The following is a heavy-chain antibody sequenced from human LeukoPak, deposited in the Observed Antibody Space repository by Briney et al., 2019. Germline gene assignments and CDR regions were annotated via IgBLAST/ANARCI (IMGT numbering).Heavy chain of an antibody. CDR2: IIPILGIA. Sequence: SVKVSCKASGGTFSSYTISWVRQAPGQGLEWMGRIIPILGIANYAQKFQGRVTITADKSTSTAYMELSSLRSEDTAVYYSARDLNDFWSGNNWFDPWGQGTLVTVSS. V-gene: IGHV1-69*04. D-gene: IGHD3-3*01. CDR3: ARDLNDFWSGNNWFDP. CDR1: GGTFSSYT. J-gene: IGHJ5*02.